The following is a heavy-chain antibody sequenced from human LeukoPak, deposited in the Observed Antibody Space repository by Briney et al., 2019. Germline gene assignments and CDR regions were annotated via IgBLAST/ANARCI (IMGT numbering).Heavy chain of an antibody. D-gene: IGHD1-7*01. CDR1: GYTFTSYY. V-gene: IGHV1-46*01. J-gene: IGHJ3*02. Sequence: ASVKVSCKASGYTFTSYYMHWVRQAPGQGLEWTGIINPSGGSTSYAQKFQGRVTMTRDTSTSTVYMELSSLRSEDTAVYYCARRGRYNWNSYAFDIWGQGTMVTASS. CDR2: INPSGGST. CDR3: ARRGRYNWNSYAFDI.